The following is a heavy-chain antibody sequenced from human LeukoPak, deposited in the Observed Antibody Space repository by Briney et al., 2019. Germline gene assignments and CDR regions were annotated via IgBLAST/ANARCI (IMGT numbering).Heavy chain of an antibody. V-gene: IGHV1-8*01. J-gene: IGHJ5*02. Sequence: ASVKVSCKASGYNFTTYDINWVRQATGQGPEWMGWMNPNTGNTGHAQRFQGRVDLTRDTSISTAYMELSGLTSDDSALYYRVRAPQEGRDSLTGIQTGNWFHPWGQGTQVTVSS. CDR3: VRAPQEGRDSLTGIQTGNWFHP. D-gene: IGHD3-9*01. CDR1: GYNFTTYD. CDR2: MNPNTGNT.